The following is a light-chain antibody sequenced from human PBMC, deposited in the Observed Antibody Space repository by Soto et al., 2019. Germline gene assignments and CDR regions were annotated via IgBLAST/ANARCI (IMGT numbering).Light chain of an antibody. CDR1: QSVSSTK. V-gene: IGKV3-20*01. J-gene: IGKJ1*01. CDR2: GTS. Sequence: EIVLTQSPGTLSLSPGESATVSCRPSQSVSSTKLAWYQQKPGQAPRVLLYGTSSRAPGIPDRFGGSGSGTNFTLTISRLEPEDSAVYCCQQYDGPRWTFGQGTKVEIK. CDR3: QQYDGPRWT.